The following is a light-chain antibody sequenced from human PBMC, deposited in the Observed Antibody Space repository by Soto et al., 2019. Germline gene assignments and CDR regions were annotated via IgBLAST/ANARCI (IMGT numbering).Light chain of an antibody. V-gene: IGKV3-15*01. Sequence: EIVMTQSPATLSVSPGERATLSCRASQSVSSNLAWYQQKPGQAPRLLIYGASTRATCIPARFSGSGSGTEYTITITSLQSEDVAVYYCEWYNNWRPTWTFGQGTKEEIK. CDR2: GAS. CDR1: QSVSSN. CDR3: EWYNNWRPTWT. J-gene: IGKJ1*01.